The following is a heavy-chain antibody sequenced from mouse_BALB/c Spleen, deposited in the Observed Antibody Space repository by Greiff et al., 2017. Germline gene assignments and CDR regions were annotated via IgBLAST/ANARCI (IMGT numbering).Heavy chain of an antibody. CDR1: GYTFTSYW. D-gene: IGHD2-4*01. V-gene: IGHV1-7*01. J-gene: IGHJ4*01. CDR2: INPSTGYT. CDR3: ARGGLRRGAMDY. Sequence: VKLMESGAELAKPGASVKMSCKASGYTFTSYWMHWVKQRPGQGLEWIGYINPSTGYTEYNQKFKDKATLTADKSSSTAYMQLSSLTSEDSAVYYCARGGLRRGAMDYWGQGTSVTVSS.